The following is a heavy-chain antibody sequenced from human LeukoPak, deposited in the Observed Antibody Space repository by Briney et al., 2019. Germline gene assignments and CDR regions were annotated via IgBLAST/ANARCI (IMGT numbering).Heavy chain of an antibody. J-gene: IGHJ4*02. CDR3: ASHDYGGVVRSPVDY. CDR2: ISGSGGST. CDR1: GFTFSSYA. Sequence: GGSLRLSCAASGFTFSSYAMSWVRQAPGKGLDWVSAISGSGGSTYYADSVKGRFTISRDNSKNTLYLQMNSLRAEDTAVYYCASHDYGGVVRSPVDYWGQGTLVTVSS. V-gene: IGHV3-23*01. D-gene: IGHD4/OR15-4a*01.